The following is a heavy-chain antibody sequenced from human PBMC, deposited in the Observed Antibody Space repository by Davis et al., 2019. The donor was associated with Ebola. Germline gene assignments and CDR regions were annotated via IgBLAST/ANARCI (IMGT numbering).Heavy chain of an antibody. CDR2: INHSGST. CDR3: ARAHYYDFWSGYPSGAFDI. D-gene: IGHD3-3*01. CDR1: GGSFSGYY. V-gene: IGHV4-34*01. J-gene: IGHJ3*02. Sequence: SETLSLTCAVYGGSFSGYYWSWIRQPPGKGLEWIGEINHSGSTNYNPSLKSRVTISVDTSKNQFSLKLSSVTAADTAVYYCARAHYYDFWSGYPSGAFDIWGQGTMVTVSS.